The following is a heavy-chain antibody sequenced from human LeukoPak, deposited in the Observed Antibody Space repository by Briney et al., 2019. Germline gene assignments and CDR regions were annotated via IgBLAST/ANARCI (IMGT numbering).Heavy chain of an antibody. CDR2: ISGSGGST. D-gene: IGHD4-17*01. CDR3: AKETLAVTSYFDY. CDR1: GFTFSSYA. Sequence: GGSLRPSCAASGFTFSSYAMSRVRQAPGKGLEWVSAISGSGGSTYYADSVKGRFTISRDNSKNTLYLQMNSLRAEDTAVYYCAKETLAVTSYFDYWGQGTLVTVSS. J-gene: IGHJ4*02. V-gene: IGHV3-23*01.